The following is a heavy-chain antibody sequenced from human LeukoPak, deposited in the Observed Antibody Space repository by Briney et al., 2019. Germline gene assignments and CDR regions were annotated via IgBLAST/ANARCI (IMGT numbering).Heavy chain of an antibody. D-gene: IGHD1-14*01. J-gene: IGHJ4*02. Sequence: GGSLRLSCAASGFTFSTYWMHWVRQAPGKGLVWVSHIDSDGSSTNYADSVKGRFTISRDNAMNSLYLQMNSLRAEDTAVYYCARDRNKYVYWGQGTLVTASS. CDR1: GFTFSTYW. CDR2: IDSDGSST. V-gene: IGHV3-74*01. CDR3: ARDRNKYVY.